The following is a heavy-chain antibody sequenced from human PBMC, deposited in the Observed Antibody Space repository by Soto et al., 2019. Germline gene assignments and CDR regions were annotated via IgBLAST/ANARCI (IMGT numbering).Heavy chain of an antibody. J-gene: IGHJ2*01. D-gene: IGHD2-15*01. CDR3: ATQGYSRQIGYFDL. V-gene: IGHV4-39*01. Sequence: QLQLQESGPGLVKPSETLSLTCTVSGGSISSSSYYWGGIRQPPGKGLVWIGHISYSGSTYYNPSLKSRVTIAAETSKNNLSLTLSSVTTADTAVDYCATQGYSRQIGYFDLWGRGTMVTVSS. CDR2: ISYSGST. CDR1: GGSISSSSYY.